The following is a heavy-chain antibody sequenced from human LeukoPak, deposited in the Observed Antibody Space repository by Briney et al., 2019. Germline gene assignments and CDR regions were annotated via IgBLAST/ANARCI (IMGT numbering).Heavy chain of an antibody. J-gene: IGHJ5*02. Sequence: SETLSLTCTVSGGSISSYYWSWIRQPPGKGLEWIGYIYYSGSTNYNPSLKSRVTISVDTSKNQLSLKLSSVTAADTAVYYCARESYYYDSSGYHNWFDPWGQGTLVTVSS. CDR2: IYYSGST. CDR3: ARESYYYDSSGYHNWFDP. V-gene: IGHV4-59*01. CDR1: GGSISSYY. D-gene: IGHD3-22*01.